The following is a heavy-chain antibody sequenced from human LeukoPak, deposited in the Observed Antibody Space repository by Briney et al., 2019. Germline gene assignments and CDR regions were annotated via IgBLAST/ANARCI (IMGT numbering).Heavy chain of an antibody. CDR1: GYTFTGYY. CDR3: ARYRGYSYGFDP. J-gene: IGHJ5*02. CDR2: INPNSGGT. V-gene: IGHV1-2*02. Sequence: ASVKVPCKASGYTFTGYYIHWVRQAPGQGLEWMGWINPNSGGTNYAQKFQGRVTMTRDTSISTAYMELSRLRSDDTAVYYCARYRGYSYGFDPWGQGTLITVSS. D-gene: IGHD5-18*01.